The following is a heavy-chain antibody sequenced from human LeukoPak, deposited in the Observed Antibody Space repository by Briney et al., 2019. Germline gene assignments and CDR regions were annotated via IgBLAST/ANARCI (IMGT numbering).Heavy chain of an antibody. CDR3: ARAAAAGTVDY. CDR2: ISSSGSTI. D-gene: IGHD6-13*01. V-gene: IGHV3-48*03. CDR1: GFTFSSYE. J-gene: IGHJ4*02. Sequence: GGPLRLFCAASGFTFSSYEMNWVRQAPGKGLEWVSYISSSGSTIYYADSVKGRFTISRDNAKNSLYLQMNSLRVEDTAVYYCARAAAAGTVDYWGQGTLVTVSS.